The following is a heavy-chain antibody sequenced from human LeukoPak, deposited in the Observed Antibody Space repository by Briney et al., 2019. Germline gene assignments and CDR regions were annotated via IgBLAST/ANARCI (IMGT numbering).Heavy chain of an antibody. Sequence: GGPLRLSCAASGFTFSSYDMHWVRQATGKGLEWVSAIGTAGDTYYPGSVKGRFTISRENAKNSLYLQMNSLRAGDTAVYYCAPSGNSGSHFDYWGQGTLVTVSS. CDR3: APSGNSGSHFDY. D-gene: IGHD4-23*01. J-gene: IGHJ4*02. V-gene: IGHV3-13*01. CDR1: GFTFSSYD. CDR2: IGTAGDT.